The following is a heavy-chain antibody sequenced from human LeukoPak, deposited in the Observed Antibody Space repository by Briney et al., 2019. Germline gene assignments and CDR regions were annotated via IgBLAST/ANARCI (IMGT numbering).Heavy chain of an antibody. CDR2: TYYRSKWYN. D-gene: IGHD1-26*01. V-gene: IGHV6-1*01. CDR1: GDSVSSNSAA. J-gene: IGHJ4*02. CDR3: KRDHYGASIAPSVFDY. Sequence: SQTLSLTCAISGDSVSSNSAAWNWIRQSPSRGLEWLGRTYYRSKWYNDYAVSVKSRITINPDTSKNQFSLQLNSVTPEDTAVYYGKRDHYGASIAPSVFDYWGQGTRVTVSS.